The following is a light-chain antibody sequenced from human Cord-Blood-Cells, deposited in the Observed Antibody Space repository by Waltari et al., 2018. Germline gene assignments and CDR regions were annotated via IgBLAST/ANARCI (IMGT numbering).Light chain of an antibody. CDR1: QSISSY. CDR3: QQSYSKVT. CDR2: AAS. V-gene: IGKV1-39*01. J-gene: IGKJ3*01. Sequence: VGDRVTITCRASQSISSYLNWYQQKPGKAPKLLIYAASSLQSGVPSRFSGSGSGTDFTLTISSLQPEDFATYYCQQSYSKVTFGPGTKVDIK.